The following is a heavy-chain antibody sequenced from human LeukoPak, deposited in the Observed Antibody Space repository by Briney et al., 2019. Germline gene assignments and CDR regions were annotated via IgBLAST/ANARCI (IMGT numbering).Heavy chain of an antibody. J-gene: IGHJ4*02. CDR2: INSDGSST. V-gene: IGHV3-74*01. Sequence: GGSLSLSCAASGFTFSSYWMHWVRHAPGKGLVWVSRINSDGSSTNYADSVKGRFSISRENAKNTLHLQMNSLRAEDAAMYYCAIGPDYGDYWGQGTLVTVSS. CDR1: GFTFSSYW. CDR3: AIGPDYGDY.